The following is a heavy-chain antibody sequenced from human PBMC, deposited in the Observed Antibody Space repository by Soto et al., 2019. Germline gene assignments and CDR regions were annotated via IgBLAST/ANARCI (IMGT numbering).Heavy chain of an antibody. V-gene: IGHV3-23*01. D-gene: IGHD5-18*01. CDR3: AKGRIQLWLPSWFDP. J-gene: IGHJ5*02. CDR2: ISGSGGST. Sequence: EVQLLESGGGLVQPGGSLRLSCAASGFTFSSYAMSWVRQAPGKGLEWVSAISGSGGSTYYADSVKGRFTISRDNSKNPLYLQMNSLRAEDTAVYYCAKGRIQLWLPSWFDPWGQGTLVTVSS. CDR1: GFTFSSYA.